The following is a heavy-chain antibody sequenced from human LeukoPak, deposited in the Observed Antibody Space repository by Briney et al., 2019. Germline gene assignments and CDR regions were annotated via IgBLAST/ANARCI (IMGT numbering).Heavy chain of an antibody. V-gene: IGHV3-23*01. CDR1: GFTFSSYA. Sequence: GGSVRLSCAASGFTFSSYAMSWVRQAPGKGLEWVSSISGSGGGTYYADSVKGRFTISRDSSKNTLYLQMNSLRAEDTAIYHCAKSPITTFAEYWGQGTLVTVSS. CDR2: ISGSGGGT. J-gene: IGHJ4*02. D-gene: IGHD3-10*02. CDR3: AKSPITTFAEY.